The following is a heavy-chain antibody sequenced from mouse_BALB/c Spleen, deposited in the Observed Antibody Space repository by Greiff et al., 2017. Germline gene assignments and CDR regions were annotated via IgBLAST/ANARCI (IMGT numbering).Heavy chain of an antibody. Sequence: EVQLVESGPGLVKPSQSLSLTCSVTGYSITSGYYWNWIRQFPGNKLEWMGYISYDGSNNYNPSLKNRISITRDTSKNQFFLKLNSVTTEDTATYYCARGYDGYYGYAMDYWGQGTSVTVSS. CDR3: ARGYDGYYGYAMDY. CDR2: ISYDGSN. CDR1: GYSITSGYY. V-gene: IGHV3-6*02. J-gene: IGHJ4*01. D-gene: IGHD2-3*01.